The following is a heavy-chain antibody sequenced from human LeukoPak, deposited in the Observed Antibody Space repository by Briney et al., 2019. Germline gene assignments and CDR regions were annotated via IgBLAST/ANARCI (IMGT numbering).Heavy chain of an antibody. CDR3: ARWYNSLDV. V-gene: IGHV3-64*01. CDR1: GFTFKNSA. J-gene: IGHJ6*02. D-gene: IGHD1-1*01. Sequence: PGGSLRLSCVASGFTFKNSAMHWVRQAPGKGLEYVSGISSNGGSTYYTNAVKGRFTISRDNSKNTVYLQMGSLRVEDMAVYYCARWYNSLDVWGQGTTVTVSS. CDR2: ISSNGGST.